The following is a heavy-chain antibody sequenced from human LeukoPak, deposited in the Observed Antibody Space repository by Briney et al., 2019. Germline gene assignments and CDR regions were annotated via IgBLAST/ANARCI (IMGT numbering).Heavy chain of an antibody. V-gene: IGHV4-39*07. CDR2: IFYSGST. Sequence: PSETLSLTCTVSGGSIGSSSYYWGWIRQPPGKGLEWIGSIFYSGSTYYNPSLKSRVTISVDTSKNQFSLKLSSVTAADTAVYYCARDLVVVVAATQYYFDYWGQGTLVTVSS. CDR3: ARDLVVVVAATQYYFDY. J-gene: IGHJ4*02. D-gene: IGHD2-15*01. CDR1: GGSIGSSSYY.